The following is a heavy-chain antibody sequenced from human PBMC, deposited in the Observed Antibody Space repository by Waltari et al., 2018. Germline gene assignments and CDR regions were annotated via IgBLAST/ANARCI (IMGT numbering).Heavy chain of an antibody. CDR3: ARGPEYSSSWVDY. V-gene: IGHV1-8*01. Sequence: QVQLVQSGAEVKKPGASVKVSCKASGYTFTSYDINWVRQATGQGLEWMGWMNPNSGNLGYSQKVQVRVTLTRTTSISTAYMERSSLRSEDTAVYYCARGPEYSSSWVDYWGQGTLVTVSS. CDR1: GYTFTSYD. CDR2: MNPNSGNL. J-gene: IGHJ4*02. D-gene: IGHD6-13*01.